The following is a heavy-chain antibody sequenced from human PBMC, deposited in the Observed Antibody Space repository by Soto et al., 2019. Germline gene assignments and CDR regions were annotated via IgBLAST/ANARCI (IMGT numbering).Heavy chain of an antibody. CDR3: AKDMITFGDYYYGMDV. V-gene: IGHV3-9*01. J-gene: IGHJ6*02. D-gene: IGHD3-16*01. CDR2: ISWNSGSI. CDR1: GFTFDDYA. Sequence: GGSLRLSCAASGFTFDDYAMHWVRQAPGKGLEWVSGISWNSGSIGYADSVKGRFTISRDNAKNSLYLQMNSLRDEDTALYYCAKDMITFGDYYYGMDVWGQGTTVTVSS.